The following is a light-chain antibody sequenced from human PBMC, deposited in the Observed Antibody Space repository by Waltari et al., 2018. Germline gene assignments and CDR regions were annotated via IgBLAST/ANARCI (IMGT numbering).Light chain of an antibody. CDR3: YSAADNIAV. CDR2: KDS. V-gene: IGLV3-27*01. J-gene: IGLJ2*01. Sequence: SYELTQPSSVSVSPGQTARLTCSGDVLAKKYARWFQQKPGQAPVLVIYKDSERPSGIPERFSGSSSGTTVTLTISGAQVEDEADYYCYSAADNIAVFGGGTNLTVL. CDR1: VLAKKY.